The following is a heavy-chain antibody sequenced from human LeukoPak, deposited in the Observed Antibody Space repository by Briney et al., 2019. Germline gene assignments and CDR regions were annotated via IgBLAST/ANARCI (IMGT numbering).Heavy chain of an antibody. V-gene: IGHV4-39*01. CDR2: VYYSGST. CDR1: GGSISSSGSY. CDR3: ARHRSGYDWTYYYYMDV. D-gene: IGHD5-12*01. Sequence: PSETLSLTCTVSGGSISSSGSYWGWIRQSPGKGLEWIGTVYYSGSTYYNPSLKSRVTISVDTSKNQFSLKLSSVTAADTAVYYCARHRSGYDWTYYYYMDVWGKGTTVTISS. J-gene: IGHJ6*03.